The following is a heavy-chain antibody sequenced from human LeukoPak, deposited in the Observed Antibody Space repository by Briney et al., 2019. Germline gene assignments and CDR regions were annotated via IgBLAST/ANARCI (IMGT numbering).Heavy chain of an antibody. CDR2: IRKKTNSYST. CDR3: ARALLPRGWFDP. V-gene: IGHV3-72*01. CDR1: GFTFSDHY. J-gene: IGHJ5*02. Sequence: GGSLRLSCAASGFTFSDHYIDWVRQAPGRGLEWVGRIRKKTNSYSTEFAASVKGRFSLSRDDSKNSLYLQMDSLRIEDTAVYYCARALLPRGWFDPWGQGTLVAVSS. D-gene: IGHD1-26*01.